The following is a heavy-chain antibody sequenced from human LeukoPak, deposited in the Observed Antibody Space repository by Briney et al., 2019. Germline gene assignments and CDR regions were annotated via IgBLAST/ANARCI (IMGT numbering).Heavy chain of an antibody. D-gene: IGHD3-10*01. CDR2: INPNSGGT. J-gene: IGHJ6*02. CDR1: GYTFTSYS. V-gene: IGHV1-2*02. CDR3: ARDQVLLWFGESTHYGMDV. Sequence: GASVKVSCKASGYTFTSYSVTWVRQAPGQGLEWMGWINPNSGGTNYAQKFQGRVTMTRDTSISTAYMELSRLRSDDTAVYYCARDQVLLWFGESTHYGMDVWGQGTTVTVSS.